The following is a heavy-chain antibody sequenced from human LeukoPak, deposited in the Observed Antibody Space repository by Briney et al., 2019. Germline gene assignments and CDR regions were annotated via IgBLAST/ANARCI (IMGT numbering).Heavy chain of an antibody. Sequence: GRSLRLSCAASGFTFSSYGMHWVRQAPGKGLEWVAVISYDGSNKYYADSVKGRFTISRDNSKNTLYLQMNSLRAEDTAVYYCARVNCSSTSCYEDYWGQGTLVTVSS. CDR2: ISYDGSNK. CDR3: ARVNCSSTSCYEDY. CDR1: GFTFSSYG. J-gene: IGHJ4*02. D-gene: IGHD2-2*01. V-gene: IGHV3-30*03.